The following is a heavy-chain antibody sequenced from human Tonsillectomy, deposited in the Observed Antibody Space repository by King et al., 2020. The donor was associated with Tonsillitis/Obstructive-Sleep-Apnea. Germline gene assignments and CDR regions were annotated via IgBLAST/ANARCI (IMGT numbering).Heavy chain of an antibody. J-gene: IGHJ2*01. Sequence: EVQLVESGAEVKKPGESLKISCQGSGYSFTSYWIGWVRQMPGKGLEWMGIIYRGDSETRYSPSFQGQVTISADKSISTAYLQWSSLKASDTALYYCAISYYGDYRYWYFDLWGRGTLVSVSS. CDR2: IYRGDSET. CDR1: GYSFTSYW. D-gene: IGHD4-17*01. V-gene: IGHV5-51*01. CDR3: AISYYGDYRYWYFDL.